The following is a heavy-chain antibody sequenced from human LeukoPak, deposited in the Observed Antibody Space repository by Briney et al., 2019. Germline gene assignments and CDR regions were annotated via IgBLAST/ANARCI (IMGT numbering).Heavy chain of an antibody. CDR1: GGSISSYY. D-gene: IGHD3-22*01. V-gene: IGHV4-59*12. CDR3: ARGVDSSGYYYGTYYFDY. CDR2: IYYSGST. Sequence: SETLSLTCTVSGGSISSYYRSWIRQPPGKGLEWIGYIYYSGSTNYNTSLKSRVTISVDTSKNQFSLKLNSVTAADTAVYYCARGVDSSGYYYGTYYFDYWGQGTLVTVSS. J-gene: IGHJ4*02.